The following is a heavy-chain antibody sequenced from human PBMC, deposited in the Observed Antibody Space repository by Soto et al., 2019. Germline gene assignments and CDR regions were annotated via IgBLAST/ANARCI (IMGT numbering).Heavy chain of an antibody. Sequence: GSLILSCASAGFIFSHFGMHWVRQAPGKGLEWVAVIWYDGSNKNYADSVKGRFTISRDNSKNTLYLQMNSLRAEDTAVYYCARKLNMRNDYFDSWGQGTLVTVSS. V-gene: IGHV3-33*01. CDR3: ARKLNMRNDYFDS. J-gene: IGHJ4*02. CDR1: GFIFSHFG. CDR2: IWYDGSNK.